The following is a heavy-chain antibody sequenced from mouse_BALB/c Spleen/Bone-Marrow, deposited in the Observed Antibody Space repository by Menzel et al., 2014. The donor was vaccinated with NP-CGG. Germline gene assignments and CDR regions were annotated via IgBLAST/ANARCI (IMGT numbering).Heavy chain of an antibody. J-gene: IGHJ1*01. CDR2: IDPANGNT. D-gene: IGHD4-1*01. CDR1: GFNIKDTY. V-gene: IGHV14-3*02. CDR3: ARAGRGRYFDV. Sequence: EVQLQQSGAELVKPGASVKLPYTASGFNIKDTYMHWVKQRPEQGLEWIGRIDPANGNTKYDPKFQGKATITADTSSNTAYLQLSSLTSEDTAVYYCARAGRGRYFDVWGAGTTVTVSS.